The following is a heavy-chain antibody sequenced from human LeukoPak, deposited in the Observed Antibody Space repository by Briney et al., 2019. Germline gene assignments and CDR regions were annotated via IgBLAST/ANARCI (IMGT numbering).Heavy chain of an antibody. V-gene: IGHV1-69*05. J-gene: IGHJ3*02. Sequence: ASVKVSCKASGGTFSSYAISWVRQAPGQGLEWMGGIIPIFGTANYAQKFQGRVTITTDESTSTAYMELSSLRSEDTAVYYCARAIRIGIAAAGTYAFDIWGQGTMVTVSS. D-gene: IGHD6-13*01. CDR3: ARAIRIGIAAAGTYAFDI. CDR2: IIPIFGTA. CDR1: GGTFSSYA.